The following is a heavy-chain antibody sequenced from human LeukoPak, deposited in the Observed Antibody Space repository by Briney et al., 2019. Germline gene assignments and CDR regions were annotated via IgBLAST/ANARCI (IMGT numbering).Heavy chain of an antibody. CDR2: INSDGSST. V-gene: IGHV3-74*01. CDR1: GFTISTFW. Sequence: GGALRLSCAAAGFTISTFWMHWVRQAPGKGLVWVARINSDGSSTSYVDSVKGRFAISRDNAKNTLYLQMNSLRADHTAVYYCARGAYSFDYWGQGTLVTVSS. CDR3: ARGAYSFDY. J-gene: IGHJ4*02. D-gene: IGHD4-11*01.